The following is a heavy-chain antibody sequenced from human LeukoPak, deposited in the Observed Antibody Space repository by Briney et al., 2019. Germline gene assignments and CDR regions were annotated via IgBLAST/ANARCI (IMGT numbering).Heavy chain of an antibody. CDR3: TRQTSIQTVIDY. D-gene: IGHD3-10*01. J-gene: IGHJ4*02. Sequence: GESLKISCQGSGYSFSTYWIGWVRQMPGKGLEWMGLIYPRDSDTIYSPSFQGQVTISADRSINTAYLHWSRLTVSDTAMYYCTRQTSIQTVIDYWGQGTLVTVSS. CDR1: GYSFSTYW. CDR2: IYPRDSDT. V-gene: IGHV5-51*01.